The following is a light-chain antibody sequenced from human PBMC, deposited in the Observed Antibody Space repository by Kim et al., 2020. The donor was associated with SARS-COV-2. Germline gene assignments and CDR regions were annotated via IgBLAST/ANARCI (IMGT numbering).Light chain of an antibody. J-gene: IGKJ4*01. Sequence: DIQMTQSPSSLSASVGDRVTITCRASQSISTYLNWYQQKPGKAPKLLIFAASSLDTGVPSRFSGSGSGRDFTLTINGLQPEDFATYICQQSISTLLTFGGGTKVDIK. CDR3: QQSISTLLT. CDR2: AAS. CDR1: QSISTY. V-gene: IGKV1-39*01.